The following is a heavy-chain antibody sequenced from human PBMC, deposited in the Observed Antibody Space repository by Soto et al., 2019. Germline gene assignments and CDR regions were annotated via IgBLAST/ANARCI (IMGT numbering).Heavy chain of an antibody. CDR2: INPNSGGT. CDR3: ASRSGSYDGGAFDI. J-gene: IGHJ3*02. V-gene: IGHV1-2*02. D-gene: IGHD1-26*01. Sequence: ASVKVSCKASGYTFTGYYMHWVRQAPGQGLEWMGWINPNSGGTNYAQKFQGRVTMTRDTSISTAYMELSRLRSDDTAVYYCASRSGSYDGGAFDIWGQGTMVTVSS. CDR1: GYTFTGYY.